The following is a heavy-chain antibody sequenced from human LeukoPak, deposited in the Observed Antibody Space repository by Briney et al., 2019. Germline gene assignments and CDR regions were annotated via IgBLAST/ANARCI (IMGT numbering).Heavy chain of an antibody. D-gene: IGHD3-10*01. CDR2: IYYSGST. CDR3: ARGVRVISY. V-gene: IGHV4-59*01. J-gene: IGHJ4*02. CDR1: GGSISSYY. Sequence: SETLSLTCTVSGGSISSYYWSWIRQPPGKGLEWIGYIYYSGSTNHNPSLKSRVTISVDTSKNQFSLKLSSVTAADTAVYYCARGVRVISYWGQGTLVTVSS.